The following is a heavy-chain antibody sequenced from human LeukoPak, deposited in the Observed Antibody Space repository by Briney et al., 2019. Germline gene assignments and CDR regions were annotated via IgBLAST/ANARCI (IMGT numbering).Heavy chain of an antibody. CDR2: MYYSGST. CDR3: ARDRALGYCSSTSCHGNWFDP. J-gene: IGHJ5*02. D-gene: IGHD2-2*01. Sequence: IRQPPGKGLEGVGYMYYSGSTNYNPSLKRRVTISVETYKNQFSLKLSSVTAADTAVYYCARDRALGYCSSTSCHGNWFDPWGQGTLVTVSS. V-gene: IGHV4-59*01.